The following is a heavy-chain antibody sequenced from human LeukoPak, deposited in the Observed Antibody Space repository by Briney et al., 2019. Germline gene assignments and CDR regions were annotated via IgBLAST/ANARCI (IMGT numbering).Heavy chain of an antibody. CDR2: ISGSGGST. D-gene: IGHD2-15*01. J-gene: IGHJ4*02. CDR1: GFAFSSYA. Sequence: GGSLRLSCAASGFAFSSYAMSWVRQAPGKGLEWVSAISGSGGSTYYADSVKGRFTISRDNSKNTLYLQMNSLRAEDTAVYYCAKDKLAYCSGGSCYYFDYWGQGTLVTVSS. CDR3: AKDKLAYCSGGSCYYFDY. V-gene: IGHV3-23*01.